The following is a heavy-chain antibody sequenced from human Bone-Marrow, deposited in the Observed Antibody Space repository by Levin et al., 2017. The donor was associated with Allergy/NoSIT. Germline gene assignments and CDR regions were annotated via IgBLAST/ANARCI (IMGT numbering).Heavy chain of an antibody. D-gene: IGHD4-11*01. CDR1: GYTFTSYD. Sequence: GESLKISCKASGYTFTSYDINWMRQATGQGLEWMGWMNPNSGNTGYAQKFQGRVTMTRNTSIRTAYMELSSLRSEDTAVYYCAIHTVSAFDYWGQGTLVTVSS. CDR2: MNPNSGNT. CDR3: AIHTVSAFDY. V-gene: IGHV1-8*01. J-gene: IGHJ4*02.